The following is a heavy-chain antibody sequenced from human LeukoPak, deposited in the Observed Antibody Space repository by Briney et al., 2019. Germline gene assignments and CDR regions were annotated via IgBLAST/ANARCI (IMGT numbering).Heavy chain of an antibody. CDR3: AREVRSGSAYFDY. D-gene: IGHD3-10*01. CDR1: GYTFTSYG. J-gene: IGHJ4*02. V-gene: IGHV1-18*01. CDR2: ISAYNGNT. Sequence: RASVKVSCKASGYTFTSYGISWVRQAPGQGLEWMGWISAYNGNTNYAQKLQGRVTMTRDMSTSTVYMELSSLRSEDTAVYYCAREVRSGSAYFDYWGQGTLVTVSS.